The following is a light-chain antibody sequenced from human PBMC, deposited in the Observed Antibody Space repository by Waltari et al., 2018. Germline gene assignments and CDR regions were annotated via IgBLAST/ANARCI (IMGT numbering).Light chain of an antibody. Sequence: SFELTQPSSVSVSPGQTASIACSGDHLGSKWTSGYQQKAGQSPVRVIFADSERPSGVPGRFSAARSGDTVTLNISGTQDLDEADYYCQTWDSNIFVFGPGTKVTVL. CDR2: ADS. CDR3: QTWDSNIFV. CDR1: HLGSKW. V-gene: IGLV3-1*01. J-gene: IGLJ1*01.